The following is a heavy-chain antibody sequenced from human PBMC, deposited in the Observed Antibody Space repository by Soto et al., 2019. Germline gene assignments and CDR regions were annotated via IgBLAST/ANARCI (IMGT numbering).Heavy chain of an antibody. CDR2: TYYRSNLRH. V-gene: IGHV6-1*01. CDR3: ESQRTSLVTQAYFDS. D-gene: IGHD2-21*02. CDR1: GYSVSSNTAA. J-gene: IGHJ4*02. Sequence: SQTLSLTCAISGYSVSSNTAALNWISSSQSSGLEWLVRTYYRSNLRHDYAVSVQSRITVDPDTSKNQFSLQLNSVTPDDTAVYYCESQRTSLVTQAYFDSSGQGSLVTVSS.